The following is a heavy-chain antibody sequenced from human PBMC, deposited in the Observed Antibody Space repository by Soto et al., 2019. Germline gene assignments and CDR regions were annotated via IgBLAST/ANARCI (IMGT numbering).Heavy chain of an antibody. V-gene: IGHV3-23*01. D-gene: IGHD3-3*01. CDR3: AKMDYDFWTGYSFSYYMDV. Sequence: GGSLRLSCAASRFTFSSYAMSWVRQAPGKGLEWVSAISGSGDSIYYADSVKGRFTISRDNSRNTLYLQMNSLRAEDTAVYYCAKMDYDFWTGYSFSYYMDVWGKGTTVTVSS. CDR2: ISGSGDSI. CDR1: RFTFSSYA. J-gene: IGHJ6*03.